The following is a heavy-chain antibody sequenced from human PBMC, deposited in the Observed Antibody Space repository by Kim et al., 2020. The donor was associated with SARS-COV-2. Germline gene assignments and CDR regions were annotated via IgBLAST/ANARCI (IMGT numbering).Heavy chain of an antibody. J-gene: IGHJ3*01. CDR1: GFTFSSYA. CDR3: ARGDCAAADA. CDR2: ITHNSSNE. V-gene: IGHV3-30*04. Sequence: GGSLRLSCVASGFTFSSYAMNWVRQVPGKGLEWVSFITHNSSNEYYADSVKGRLTISRDDSKNTLYLQMDSLKPEDTAVYYCARGDCAAADA. D-gene: IGHD2-21*01.